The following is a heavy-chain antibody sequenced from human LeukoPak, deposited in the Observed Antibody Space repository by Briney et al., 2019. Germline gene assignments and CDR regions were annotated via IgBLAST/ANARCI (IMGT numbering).Heavy chain of an antibody. D-gene: IGHD1-1*01. Sequence: PGGSLRLSCATSGFNFNNYGMHWVREPPGKGLEWVALIQPDGIDTYYADSVKGRFTVFRDNSKSTLYLQLSSLTPDDTAIYYCAKCDRTTEFDYWGQGTLVTVSS. CDR1: GFNFNNYG. CDR3: AKCDRTTEFDY. J-gene: IGHJ4*02. V-gene: IGHV3-30*02. CDR2: IQPDGIDT.